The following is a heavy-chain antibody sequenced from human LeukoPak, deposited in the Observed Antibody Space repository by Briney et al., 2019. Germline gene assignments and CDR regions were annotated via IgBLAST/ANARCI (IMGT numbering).Heavy chain of an antibody. Sequence: PSETLSLTCTVSGGSISSYYWSWIRQPAGKGLEWIGRIYTSGSTNYNPSLKSRVTMSVDTSKNQFSLKLSSVTAADTAVYYCAREAPICTNADCRTGFDYWGQGTLVAVSS. V-gene: IGHV4-4*07. J-gene: IGHJ4*02. CDR2: IYTSGST. CDR3: AREAPICTNADCRTGFDY. D-gene: IGHD2-8*01. CDR1: GGSISSYY.